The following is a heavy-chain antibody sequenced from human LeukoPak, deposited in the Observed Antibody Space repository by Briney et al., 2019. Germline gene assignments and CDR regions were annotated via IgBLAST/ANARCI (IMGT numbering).Heavy chain of an antibody. Sequence: SETLSLTCTVSGGSISSGGYYCSWIRQHPGKGLESIMYIYDSGSTYYNSSLKSRVTISVETSKNQFSLKLTSVTAADTAVYYCARGSASHHYESSGAPTRKCQSFDYWGQGTLVTVSS. V-gene: IGHV4-31*03. CDR2: IYDSGST. CDR3: ARGSASHHYESSGAPTRKCQSFDY. D-gene: IGHD3-22*01. CDR1: GGSISSGGYY. J-gene: IGHJ4*02.